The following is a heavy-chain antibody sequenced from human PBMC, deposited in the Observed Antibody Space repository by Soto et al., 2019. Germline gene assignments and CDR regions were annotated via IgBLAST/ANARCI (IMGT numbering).Heavy chain of an antibody. Sequence: TCAVSGGSISSGGYSWSWIRQPPGKGLEWIGYIYHSGSTYYSPSLKSRVTISVDRSKNQFSLKLSSVTAADTAVYYCARGPPLGYWGQGTLVTVSS. J-gene: IGHJ4*02. CDR3: ARGPPLGY. CDR1: GGSISSGGYS. CDR2: IYHSGST. V-gene: IGHV4-30-2*01.